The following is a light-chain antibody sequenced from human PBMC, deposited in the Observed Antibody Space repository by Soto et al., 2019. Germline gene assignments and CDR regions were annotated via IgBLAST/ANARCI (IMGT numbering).Light chain of an antibody. CDR2: GNS. CDR1: SSNIGATYD. J-gene: IGLJ1*01. Sequence: QSVLTQPPSVSGAPGQRVTISCTGSSSNIGATYDVQWYQQLPGTAPKLLIYGNSNRPSGVPDRFSGSKSGTSASLAITGLQADDEADYYCQSSDSSLSSHYVFGTGTKHTVL. CDR3: QSSDSSLSSHYV. V-gene: IGLV1-40*01.